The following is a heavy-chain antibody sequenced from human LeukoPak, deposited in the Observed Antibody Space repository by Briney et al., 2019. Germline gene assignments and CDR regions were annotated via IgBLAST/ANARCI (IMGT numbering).Heavy chain of an antibody. V-gene: IGHV4-59*01. CDR1: GASTSSYF. D-gene: IGHD4-17*01. CDR3: ARVRSDDVYFDL. CDR2: VYSSGDANG. J-gene: IGHJ4*02. Sequence: SETLSLTCTVSGASTSSYFWSWLRQPPGKGLEWIGRVYSSGDANGNYNPSLRSRMTISVDPSKNQFSLELRSVTAADTAVYYCARVRSDDVYFDLCGPGTLVTVSS.